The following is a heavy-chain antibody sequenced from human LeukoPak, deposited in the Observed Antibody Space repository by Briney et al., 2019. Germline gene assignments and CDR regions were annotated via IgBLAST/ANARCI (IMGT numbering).Heavy chain of an antibody. CDR1: GFTFSSYA. J-gene: IGHJ6*03. V-gene: IGHV3-23*01. D-gene: IGHD2-15*01. CDR3: ARVVVVVAATYYMDV. Sequence: GGPLRLSCAAAGFTFSSYAMSWARQAPGKGLEWVSAISGSGGSTYYADSVKGRFTISRDNSKNTLYLQMNSLRAEDTAVYYCARVVVVVAATYYMDVWGKGTTVTVSS. CDR2: ISGSGGST.